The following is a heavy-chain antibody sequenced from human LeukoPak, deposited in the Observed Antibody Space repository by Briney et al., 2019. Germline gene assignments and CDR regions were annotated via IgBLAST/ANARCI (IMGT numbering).Heavy chain of an antibody. V-gene: IGHV4-59*01. Sequence: SETLSLTCTVSGGSISSYYWSWIRQPPGKGLEWIGYIYYSGSTNYNPSLKSRVTISVDTSKNQFSLKLSSVTAADTAVYYCARDGGFGVFDYWGQGTLVTVSS. D-gene: IGHD3-10*01. J-gene: IGHJ4*02. CDR3: ARDGGFGVFDY. CDR2: IYYSGST. CDR1: GGSISSYY.